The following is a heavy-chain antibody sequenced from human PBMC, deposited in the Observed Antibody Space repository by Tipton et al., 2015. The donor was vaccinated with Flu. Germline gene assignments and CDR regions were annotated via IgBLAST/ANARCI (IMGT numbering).Heavy chain of an antibody. Sequence: TLSLTCTVSGGSISSGSYYWSWIRQPAGKGLEWMGRIYTSGSTDYNPSLKSRVTISVDTSKNQFSLKLSSVTAADTAVYYCASGYYYRGDYWGQGTLVTVSS. CDR1: GGSISSGSYY. J-gene: IGHJ4*02. CDR3: ASGYYYRGDY. CDR2: IYTSGST. D-gene: IGHD3-22*01. V-gene: IGHV4-61*02.